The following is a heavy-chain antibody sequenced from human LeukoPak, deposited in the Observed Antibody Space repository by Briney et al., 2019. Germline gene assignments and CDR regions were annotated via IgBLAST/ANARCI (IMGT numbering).Heavy chain of an antibody. CDR1: GFTFSSYW. CDR3: AREGENWAYFDY. J-gene: IGHJ4*02. Sequence: GGSLRFSCAASGFTFSSYWMSWVRQAPGKGLEWVANIKQDGSEKYYVDSVKGRFTISRDNAKNSLYLQMNSLRAEDTAVYYCAREGENWAYFDYWDQGTLVTVSS. CDR2: IKQDGSEK. V-gene: IGHV3-7*01. D-gene: IGHD7-27*01.